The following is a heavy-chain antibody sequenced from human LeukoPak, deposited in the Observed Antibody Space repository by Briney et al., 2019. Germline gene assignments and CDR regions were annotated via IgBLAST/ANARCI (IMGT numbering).Heavy chain of an antibody. J-gene: IGHJ1*01. D-gene: IGHD4-17*01. CDR2: IYYSGST. CDR1: GGSISSSSYY. Sequence: PSETLSLTXTVSGGSISSSSYYWGWIRQPPGKGLEWIGSIYYSGSTYYNPSLKSRVTISVDTSKNQFSLKLSSVTAADTAVYYCAREMSYGDYVYFQHWGQGTLVTVSS. CDR3: AREMSYGDYVYFQH. V-gene: IGHV4-39*02.